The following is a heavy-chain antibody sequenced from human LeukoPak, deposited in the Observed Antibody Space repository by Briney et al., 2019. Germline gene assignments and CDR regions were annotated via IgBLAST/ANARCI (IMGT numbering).Heavy chain of an antibody. D-gene: IGHD6-13*01. Sequence: PGGSLRLSCAASGFTFSNYDMHWVRQAAGKGLEWVSGIGTAGDTYYPGSVKGRFTISRENAKNSLYLHMNSLSAGDTAVCYCASSPAYSSSWYAIDNWGQGTLVTVSS. CDR1: GFTFSNYD. V-gene: IGHV3-13*01. CDR2: IGTAGDT. J-gene: IGHJ4*02. CDR3: ASSPAYSSSWYAIDN.